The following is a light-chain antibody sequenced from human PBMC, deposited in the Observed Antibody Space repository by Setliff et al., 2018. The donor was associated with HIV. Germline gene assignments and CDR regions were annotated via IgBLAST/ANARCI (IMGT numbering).Light chain of an antibody. Sequence: QSVLTQPASVSGSPGQSITISCTGTSSDVGGYNYVSWYQQHPGKAPKLMIYDVSNRPSGVSYRFSGSKSGNTASLTISGLQAEDEADYYCSSYAGSSTHVFGTGTKVTVL. J-gene: IGLJ1*01. CDR3: SSYAGSSTHV. CDR2: DVS. V-gene: IGLV2-14*03. CDR1: SSDVGGYNY.